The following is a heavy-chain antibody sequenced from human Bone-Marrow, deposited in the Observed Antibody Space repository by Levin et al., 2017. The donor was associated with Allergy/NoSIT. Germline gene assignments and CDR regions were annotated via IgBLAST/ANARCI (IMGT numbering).Heavy chain of an antibody. Sequence: KPGGSLRLSCAMSGTTLNFYNLNWVRQAPGKGLEWVASLSGRGNFRHYADSVEGRFTISRDNAKNSLYLQMNSLRAEDTAVYYCATESGTWQYIFDNWGQETLVTVSS. CDR2: LSGRGNFR. CDR1: GTTLNFYN. CDR3: ATESGTWQYIFDN. V-gene: IGHV3-21*01. D-gene: IGHD6-25*01. J-gene: IGHJ4*02.